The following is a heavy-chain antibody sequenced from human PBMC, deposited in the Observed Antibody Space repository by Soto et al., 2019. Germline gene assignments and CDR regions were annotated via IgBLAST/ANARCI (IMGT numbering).Heavy chain of an antibody. CDR1: GFTFSSYS. V-gene: IGHV3-21*04. J-gene: IGHJ4*02. Sequence: PGGSLRLSCAASGFTFSSYSMNWVRQAPGKGLEWVSSISSSGTYIYYADSVKGRFTISRDNAKNSLYLQMNSLRAEDTAVYYCAKGSIAARQYFDYWGQGTLVTVSS. CDR3: AKGSIAARQYFDY. D-gene: IGHD6-6*01. CDR2: ISSSGTYI.